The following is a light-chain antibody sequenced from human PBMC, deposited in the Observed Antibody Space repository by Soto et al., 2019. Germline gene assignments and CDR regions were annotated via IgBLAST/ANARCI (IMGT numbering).Light chain of an antibody. CDR1: SSDVSDYNY. Sequence: LAQPASVSGSPGQSITISCTGTSSDVSDYNYVSWYQQHPGKVPKLMIYEVSNRPSGVSNRFSGSKSGNTASLTISGLQAEDEADYYCSSYTSSSTPYVFGTGTKVTVL. CDR2: EVS. V-gene: IGLV2-14*01. CDR3: SSYTSSSTPYV. J-gene: IGLJ1*01.